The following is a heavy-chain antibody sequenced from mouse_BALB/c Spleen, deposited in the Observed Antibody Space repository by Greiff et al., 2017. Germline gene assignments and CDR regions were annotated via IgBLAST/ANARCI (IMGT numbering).Heavy chain of an antibody. CDR1: GYTFTNYW. J-gene: IGHJ2*01. V-gene: IGHV1-63*02. Sequence: VQLVESGAELVRPGTSVKISCKASGYTFTNYWLGWVKQRPGHGLEWIGDIYPGGGYTNYNEKFKGKATLTADTSSSTAYMQLSSLTSEDSAVYFCYYYGSSYYFDYWGQGTTLTVSS. CDR3: YYYGSSYYFDY. CDR2: IYPGGGYT. D-gene: IGHD1-1*01.